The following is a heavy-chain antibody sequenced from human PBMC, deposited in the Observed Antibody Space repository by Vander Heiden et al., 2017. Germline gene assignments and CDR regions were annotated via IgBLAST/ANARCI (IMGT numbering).Heavy chain of an antibody. CDR2: IKQDGSEK. Sequence: EVQLVESGGGLVQPGGSLRLSCAASGFTFRSYWMSWVRQAPGKGLEWVANIKQDGSEKYYVDSVKGRFTISRDNAKNSLYLQMNSLRAEDTAVYYCARVGGYCSSTSCYTRSFDYWGQGTLVTVSS. CDR3: ARVGGYCSSTSCYTRSFDY. J-gene: IGHJ4*02. D-gene: IGHD2-2*02. CDR1: GFTFRSYW. V-gene: IGHV3-7*03.